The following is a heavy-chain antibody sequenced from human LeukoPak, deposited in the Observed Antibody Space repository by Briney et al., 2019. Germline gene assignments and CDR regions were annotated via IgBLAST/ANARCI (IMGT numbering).Heavy chain of an antibody. D-gene: IGHD4-17*01. Sequence: SETLSLTCTVSGDSVNSGSFYWSWIRQPPGKGLEWIGYIYYSGHTNYNPSLKSRVTISVDTSKNQFSLKLSSVTAADTAVYYCARVNYGDYGVAFDIWGQGTMVTVSS. CDR1: GDSVNSGSFY. J-gene: IGHJ3*02. CDR2: IYYSGHT. CDR3: ARVNYGDYGVAFDI. V-gene: IGHV4-61*01.